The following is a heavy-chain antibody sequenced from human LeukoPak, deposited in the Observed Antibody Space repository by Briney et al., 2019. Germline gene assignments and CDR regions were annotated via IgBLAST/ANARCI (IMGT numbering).Heavy chain of an antibody. CDR3: ARDPSGESTPNWLDP. CDR1: GYTFTSYY. D-gene: IGHD3-10*01. V-gene: IGHV1-46*01. Sequence: GASVKVSCKASGYTFTSYYMHWVRQAPGQGLEWMGIINPSGGSTSYAQKFQGRVTMTRDTSTSTVYMELSSLRSEDTAVYYCARDPSGESTPNWLDPWGQGTLVTVSS. CDR2: INPSGGST. J-gene: IGHJ5*02.